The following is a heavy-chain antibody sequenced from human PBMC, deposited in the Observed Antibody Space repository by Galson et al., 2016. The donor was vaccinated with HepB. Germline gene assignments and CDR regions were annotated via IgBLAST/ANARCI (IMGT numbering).Heavy chain of an antibody. CDR2: IGGPGRSK. Sequence: SLRLSCAASGFTFSNYVMTWVRQSPGKGLEWVSRIGGPGRSKDYADSVNGRFTIFRDNSKNTLYLQIDSLRSEDTAVYYCAKAFTTADNFYQFGMDVWGKGTMVTVSS. CDR1: GFTFSNYV. J-gene: IGHJ6*04. CDR3: AKAFTTADNFYQFGMDV. V-gene: IGHV3-23*01. D-gene: IGHD1-1*01.